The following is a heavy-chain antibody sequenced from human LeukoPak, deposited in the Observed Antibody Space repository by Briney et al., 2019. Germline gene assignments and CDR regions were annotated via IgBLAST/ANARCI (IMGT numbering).Heavy chain of an antibody. CDR1: GGSFSGYY. CDR2: INHSGST. Sequence: SETLSLTCAVYGGSFSGYYWSWIRQPPGKGLEWIGEINHSGSTNYNPSLKSRVTISVDTSKNQFSLKLSSVTAADTAVYYCARGRKYCYGYGAYGMDVWGQGTTVTVSS. CDR3: ARGRKYCYGYGAYGMDV. D-gene: IGHD5-18*01. J-gene: IGHJ6*02. V-gene: IGHV4-34*01.